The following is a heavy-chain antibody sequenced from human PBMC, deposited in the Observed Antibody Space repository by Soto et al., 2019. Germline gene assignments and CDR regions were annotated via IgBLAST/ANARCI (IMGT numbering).Heavy chain of an antibody. CDR3: ARESEDITSNFDY. Sequence: GGSLRLSCPASGFTFSDYYMSWIRRAPGKELEWVSYISSSSSYTNYADSVKGRFTISRDNAKNSLYLQMNRLKAEDKAVYYCARESEDITSNFDYRGQGT. V-gene: IGHV3-11*06. CDR2: ISSSSSYT. J-gene: IGHJ4*02. CDR1: GFTFSDYY.